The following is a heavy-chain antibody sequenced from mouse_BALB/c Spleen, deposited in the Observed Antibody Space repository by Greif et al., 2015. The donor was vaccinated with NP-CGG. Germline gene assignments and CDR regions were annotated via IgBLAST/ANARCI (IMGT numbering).Heavy chain of an antibody. Sequence: VKVVESGSDLVAPSQSLSITCTVSGFSLTSYGVHWVRQPPGKGLEWLVVIWSDGSTTYNSALKSRLSISKDNSKSXVFLKMNSLQTDDTAMYYCARQTVVVMDYRGQGTSVPVSS. CDR3: ARQTVVVMDY. CDR1: GFSLTSYG. D-gene: IGHD1-1*01. CDR2: IWSDGST. V-gene: IGHV2-6-2*01. J-gene: IGHJ4*01.